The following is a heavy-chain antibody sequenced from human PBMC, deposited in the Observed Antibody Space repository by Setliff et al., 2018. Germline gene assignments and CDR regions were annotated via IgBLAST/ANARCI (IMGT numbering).Heavy chain of an antibody. CDR2: IYYSGTT. D-gene: IGHD6-13*01. CDR1: GGSITSSSYY. CDR3: ARQPYSTTYYYYYYYMDV. V-gene: IGHV4-39*01. Sequence: SETPSLTCTVSGGSITSSSYYWGWLRQPPGKGLEWIGSIYYSGTTYYNPSLESRITMSVDTSNNRFSLKLTSVTAADTAVYYCARQPYSTTYYYYYYYMDVWGKGTTVTVSS. J-gene: IGHJ6*03.